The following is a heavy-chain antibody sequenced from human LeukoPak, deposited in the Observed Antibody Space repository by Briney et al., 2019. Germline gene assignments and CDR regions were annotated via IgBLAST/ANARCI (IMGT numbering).Heavy chain of an antibody. J-gene: IGHJ4*02. D-gene: IGHD2-15*01. CDR2: ISGSGDST. Sequence: GGSLRLSCAASGFTFSSYWMHWVRQAPGKGLEWVSGISGSGDSTDYTDSVKGRFTISRDNSKNTLYLQMNSLTAEDTAIYYCAKDRSSGGSCYNYWGQGTLVTVSS. V-gene: IGHV3-23*01. CDR3: AKDRSSGGSCYNY. CDR1: GFTFSSYW.